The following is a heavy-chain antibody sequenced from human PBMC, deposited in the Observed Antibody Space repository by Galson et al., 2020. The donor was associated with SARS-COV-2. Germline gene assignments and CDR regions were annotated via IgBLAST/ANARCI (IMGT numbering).Heavy chain of an antibody. V-gene: IGHV4-34*01. CDR3: ARGPVVVVAATTNYYYYYGMDV. Sequence: SETLSLTCAVYGGSFSGYYWSWIRQPPGKGLEWIGEINHSGSTNYNPSLKSRVTISVDTSKNQFSLKLSSVTAADTAVYYCARGPVVVVAATTNYYYYYGMDVWGQGTTVTVSS. CDR1: GGSFSGYY. D-gene: IGHD2-15*01. J-gene: IGHJ6*02. CDR2: INHSGST.